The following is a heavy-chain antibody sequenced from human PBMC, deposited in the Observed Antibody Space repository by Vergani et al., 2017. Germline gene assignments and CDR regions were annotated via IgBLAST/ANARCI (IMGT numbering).Heavy chain of an antibody. V-gene: IGHV3-30*03. Sequence: QVQLVESGGGVVQPGRSLRLSCAASGFTFSSYGMHWVRQAPGKGLEWVAVISYDGSNKYYADSVKGRFTISRDNSKNTLYLQMNSLRAEDTAVYYCASPFGYCGGDCYPEYYFDYWGQGTLVTVSS. CDR2: ISYDGSNK. CDR1: GFTFSSYG. CDR3: ASPFGYCGGDCYPEYYFDY. D-gene: IGHD2-21*02. J-gene: IGHJ4*02.